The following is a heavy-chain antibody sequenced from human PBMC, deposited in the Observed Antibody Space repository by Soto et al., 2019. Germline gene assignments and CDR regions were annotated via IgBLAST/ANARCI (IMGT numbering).Heavy chain of an antibody. J-gene: IGHJ4*02. CDR3: AKDLTWNQADY. Sequence: GGSLSLSCEASGFIFSNYWMHWVRQTPGTGLVWVSRISNDGSITNYADSVKGRFTISRDNAKDTLYLQMNSLRAEDTAVYYCAKDLTWNQADYWGQGALVTVSS. D-gene: IGHD1-1*01. V-gene: IGHV3-74*01. CDR2: ISNDGSIT. CDR1: GFIFSNYW.